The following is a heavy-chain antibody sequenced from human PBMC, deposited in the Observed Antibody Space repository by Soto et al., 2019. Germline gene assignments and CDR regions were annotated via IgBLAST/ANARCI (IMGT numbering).Heavy chain of an antibody. J-gene: IGHJ4*02. V-gene: IGHV3-30*18. CDR1: GFTFSSYG. Sequence: SLRLSCAASGFTFSSYGMHWVRQAPGKGLEWVAVISYDGSNKYYADPVKGRFTISRDNSKNTLYLQMNSLRAEDTAVYYCAKDDSSGYYYILTPFTIDYWGQGTLVTVSS. CDR3: AKDDSSGYYYILTPFTIDY. D-gene: IGHD3-22*01. CDR2: ISYDGSNK.